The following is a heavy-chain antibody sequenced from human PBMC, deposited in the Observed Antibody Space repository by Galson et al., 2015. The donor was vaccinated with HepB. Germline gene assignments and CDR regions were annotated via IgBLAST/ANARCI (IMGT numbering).Heavy chain of an antibody. Sequence: SLRLSCAVSGILLSDYYMNWIRQAPGKGLEWVAHISSDGYTNYADSVKGRFTISRDNAKNSLHLQMNSLRVEDTGIYYCARGDILVVVTAMGFDHWGKGTLVTVSS. D-gene: IGHD2-21*02. CDR3: ARGDILVVVTAMGFDH. J-gene: IGHJ4*02. CDR2: ISSDGYT. CDR1: GILLSDYY. V-gene: IGHV3-11*06.